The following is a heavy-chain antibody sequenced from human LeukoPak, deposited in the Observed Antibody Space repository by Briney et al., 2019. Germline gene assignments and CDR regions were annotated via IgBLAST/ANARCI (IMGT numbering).Heavy chain of an antibody. Sequence: GGSPRLSCAASGFTFSSYAMHWVRQAPGKGLEWVAFISYDGSNKYYADPVKGRFTISRDNAKNTLYLQMNSLRAEDTAVYYCASAELVVTAISYWGQGSLVTVSS. CDR2: ISYDGSNK. D-gene: IGHD2-21*02. J-gene: IGHJ4*02. V-gene: IGHV3-30-3*01. CDR3: ASAELVVTAISY. CDR1: GFTFSSYA.